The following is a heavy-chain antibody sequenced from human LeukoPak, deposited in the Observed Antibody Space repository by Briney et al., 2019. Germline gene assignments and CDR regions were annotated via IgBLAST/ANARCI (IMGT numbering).Heavy chain of an antibody. CDR1: GGSLSSYY. Sequence: PSETLSLTCTVSGGSLSSYYWSWIRQPPGKGLEWIGYIYYSGSTNYNPSLKSRVTISVDTSKNQFSLKLSSVTAADTAVYYCARDFWSGHSWFDPWGQGTLVTVSS. J-gene: IGHJ5*02. V-gene: IGHV4-59*01. D-gene: IGHD3-3*01. CDR2: IYYSGST. CDR3: ARDFWSGHSWFDP.